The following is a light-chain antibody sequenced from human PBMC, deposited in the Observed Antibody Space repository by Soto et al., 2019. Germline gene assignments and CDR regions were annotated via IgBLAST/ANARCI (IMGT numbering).Light chain of an antibody. J-gene: IGLJ3*02. CDR3: SSYTTSRTWV. CDR2: EVS. V-gene: IGLV2-14*01. CDR1: SSDVGNYNY. Sequence: QSALTQPASVSESPGQSITISCTGTSSDVGNYNYVSWYQHHPGKAPKLMIYEVSYRPSGVSVRFSGSKSGNTASLTISGLQAEDEANYYCSSYTTSRTWVFGGGTKLTVL.